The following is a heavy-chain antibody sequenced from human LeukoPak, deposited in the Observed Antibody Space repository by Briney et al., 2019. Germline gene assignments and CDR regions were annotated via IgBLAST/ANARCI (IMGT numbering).Heavy chain of an antibody. CDR1: GFTVSRSY. Sequence: PGGSLRLSCAASGFTVSRSYMIWARQAPGKGLEWVSVIYSGGTTYYADSVKGRFTISRDNAKNSLYLQMNSLRAEDTAVYYCARDRLRGTSNYMDVWGKGTTVTVSS. CDR3: ARDRLRGTSNYMDV. D-gene: IGHD3-16*01. V-gene: IGHV3-53*01. J-gene: IGHJ6*03. CDR2: IYSGGTT.